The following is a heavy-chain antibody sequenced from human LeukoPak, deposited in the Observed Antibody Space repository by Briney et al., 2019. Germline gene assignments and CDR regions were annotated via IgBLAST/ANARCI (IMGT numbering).Heavy chain of an antibody. CDR3: SRHWYCGGDCYDEF. CDR1: GGSISSSSYY. Sequence: PSETLSLTCSVSGGSISSSSYYWDWIRQPPGKGLEWIGSIYYSGSTYYTPSLKSRVSISVDTSKNQFSLKLSSVTAADTAVYYCSRHWYCGGDCYDEFWGQGTLVTVSS. V-gene: IGHV4-39*01. D-gene: IGHD2-21*02. J-gene: IGHJ4*02. CDR2: IYYSGST.